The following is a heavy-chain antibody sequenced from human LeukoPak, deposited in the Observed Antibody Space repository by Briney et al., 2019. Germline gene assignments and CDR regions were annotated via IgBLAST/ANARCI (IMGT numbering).Heavy chain of an antibody. CDR1: GFTFSSYG. CDR3: ARESYARGYSYGFDY. CDR2: ISYDGSNK. D-gene: IGHD5-18*01. V-gene: IGHV3-30*03. Sequence: GGSLRLSCAASGFTFSSYGMHWVRQAPGKGLEWVAVISYDGSNKYYADSVKGRFTISRDNSKNTLYLQMNSLRAEDTAVYYCARESYARGYSYGFDYWGQGTLVTVSS. J-gene: IGHJ4*02.